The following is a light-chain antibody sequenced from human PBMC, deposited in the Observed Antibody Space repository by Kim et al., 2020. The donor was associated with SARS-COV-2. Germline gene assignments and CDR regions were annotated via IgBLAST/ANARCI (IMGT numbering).Light chain of an antibody. CDR2: EVS. Sequence: QSITVSCPGTSSDFGGYKYVSWYQQHPGKAPKLVIYEVSNRPSGVSNRFSGSKSGNMASLTISGLQAEDEADYYCSSYIRGSTNYVFGSGTKVTVL. J-gene: IGLJ1*01. V-gene: IGLV2-14*01. CDR3: SSYIRGSTNYV. CDR1: SSDFGGYKY.